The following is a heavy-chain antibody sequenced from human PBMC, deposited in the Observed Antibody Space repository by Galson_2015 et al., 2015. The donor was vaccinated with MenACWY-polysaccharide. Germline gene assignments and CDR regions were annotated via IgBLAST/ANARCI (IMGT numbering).Heavy chain of an antibody. CDR1: GFIFSSYS. V-gene: IGHV3-48*02. CDR2: ISSGGTI. CDR3: ARALKGLVGATPDY. D-gene: IGHD1-26*01. J-gene: IGHJ4*02. Sequence: SLRLSCAASGFIFSSYSMNWVRQAPGKGLEWVSYISSGGTIYYADSVKGRFTISRDNAKNSLYLQMNSLRDDDTAVYYCARALKGLVGATPDYWGQGTLVTVSS.